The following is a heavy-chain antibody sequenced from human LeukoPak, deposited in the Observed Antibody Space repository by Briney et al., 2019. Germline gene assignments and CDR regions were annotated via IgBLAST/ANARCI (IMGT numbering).Heavy chain of an antibody. CDR2: ISGSGGST. CDR1: GFTFSSYA. D-gene: IGHD3-22*01. CDR3: ARGTAYYYGFDY. V-gene: IGHV3-23*01. J-gene: IGHJ4*02. Sequence: GGSLRLSCAASGFTFSSYAMSWVRQAPGKGLEWVSAISGSGGSTYYADSVKGRFSISRDNAKNSLFLQMNSLRAEDTAVYYCARGTAYYYGFDYWGQGTLVTVSS.